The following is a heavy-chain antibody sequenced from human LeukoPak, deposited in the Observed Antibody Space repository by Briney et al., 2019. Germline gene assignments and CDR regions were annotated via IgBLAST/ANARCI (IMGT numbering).Heavy chain of an antibody. D-gene: IGHD2-2*01. CDR1: GFTFSSYA. CDR3: AKYFGYCGSTSCLPFDY. CDR2: ISGSGGST. V-gene: IGHV3-23*01. J-gene: IGHJ4*02. Sequence: GGSLRLSCAASGFTFSSYAMSWVRQAPGKGLEWVSAISGSGGSTYYADSVKGRFTISRDNSKNTLYLQMNSLRAEDTAVYYCAKYFGYCGSTSCLPFDYWGQGTLVTVSS.